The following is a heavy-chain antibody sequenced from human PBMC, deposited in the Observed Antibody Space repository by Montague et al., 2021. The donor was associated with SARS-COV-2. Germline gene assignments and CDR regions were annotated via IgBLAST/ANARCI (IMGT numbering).Heavy chain of an antibody. CDR3: AKRTSGADN. J-gene: IGHJ4*02. V-gene: IGHV3-23*01. CDR2: ISKSGEST. D-gene: IGHD1-26*01. Sequence: SLILSCAASGFAFSTYTMSWVRQAPGKGLEWVSSISKSGESTFYXDSVKGRFTISRDNSKNTLFLQVNSLRAEDTAVYYCAKRTSGADNWGQGTLVTVSS. CDR1: GFAFSTYT.